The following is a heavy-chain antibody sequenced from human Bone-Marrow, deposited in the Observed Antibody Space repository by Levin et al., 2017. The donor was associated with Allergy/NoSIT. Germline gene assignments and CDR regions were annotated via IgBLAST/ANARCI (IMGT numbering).Heavy chain of an antibody. J-gene: IGHJ6*02. CDR3: ARDSFSTWSGLDYYYGLDV. V-gene: IGHV3-7*01. CDR2: IKADGSEK. CDR1: GFTLSQYW. D-gene: IGHD2-2*01. Sequence: GESLKISCAASGFTLSQYWMTWVRQAPGKGLEWVAKIKADGSEKYYVDSLKGRFSISRDNTRKSVSLQISNLRAEDTAVYYCARDSFSTWSGLDYYYGLDVWGQGTTVTV.